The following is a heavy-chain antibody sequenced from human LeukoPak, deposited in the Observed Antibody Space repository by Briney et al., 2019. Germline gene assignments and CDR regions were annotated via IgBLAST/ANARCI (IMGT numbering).Heavy chain of an antibody. D-gene: IGHD3-22*01. Sequence: ASVKVSCKASGYTFTGYYMRWVRQAPGQGLEWMGWINPNSGNTGYAQKFQGRVTMTTDTSTSTAYMELRSLRSDDTAVYYCARAPRTNHYDSSGYFTGYWGQGTLVTVSS. V-gene: IGHV1-18*04. CDR3: ARAPRTNHYDSSGYFTGY. CDR2: INPNSGNT. J-gene: IGHJ4*02. CDR1: GYTFTGYY.